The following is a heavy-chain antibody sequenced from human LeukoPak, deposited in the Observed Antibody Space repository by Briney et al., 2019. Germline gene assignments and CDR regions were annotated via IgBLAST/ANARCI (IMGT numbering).Heavy chain of an antibody. V-gene: IGHV3-23*01. CDR2: ISDSGTST. D-gene: IGHD2-15*01. Sequence: PGGSLRLSCAASGFTFSSYAMSWVRQAPGKGLEWVSTISDSGTSTYYADSVKGRFTISRDNSKNTLYLQMSSLRAEDTAVYYCAKDVCSGGAWYYFDYWGQGTLVTVSS. CDR3: AKDVCSGGAWYYFDY. J-gene: IGHJ4*02. CDR1: GFTFSSYA.